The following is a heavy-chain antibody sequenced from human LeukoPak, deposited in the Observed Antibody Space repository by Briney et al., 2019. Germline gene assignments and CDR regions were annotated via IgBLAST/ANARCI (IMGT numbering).Heavy chain of an antibody. V-gene: IGHV1-69*05. CDR1: GGTFSSYA. CDR3: ARLVVEWELLSGHYYYGMDV. Sequence: SLKVSCKASGGTFSSYAISWVRQAPGQGLEWMGGIIPIFGTANYAQKFQGRVTMTRNTSISTAYMELSSLRSEDTAVYYCARLVVEWELLSGHYYYGMDVWGQGTTVTVSS. J-gene: IGHJ6*02. CDR2: IIPIFGTA. D-gene: IGHD1-26*01.